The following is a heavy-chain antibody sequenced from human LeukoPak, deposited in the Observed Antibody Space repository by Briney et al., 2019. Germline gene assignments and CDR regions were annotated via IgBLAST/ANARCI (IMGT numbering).Heavy chain of an antibody. CDR1: GFTFSSYE. Sequence: GGSLRLSCAASGFTFSSYEMNWVRQAPGKGLEWVSYISSSGGTIYYADSVKGRFTISRDNAKNSLYLQMNSPRAEDTAVYYCARGRWSAHYWGQGTLVTVSS. J-gene: IGHJ4*02. V-gene: IGHV3-48*03. CDR3: ARGRWSAHY. CDR2: ISSSGGTI. D-gene: IGHD2-15*01.